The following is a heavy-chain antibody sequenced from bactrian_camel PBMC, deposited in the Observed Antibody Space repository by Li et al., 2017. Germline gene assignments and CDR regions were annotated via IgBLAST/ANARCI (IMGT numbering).Heavy chain of an antibody. V-gene: IGHV3S1*01. CDR2: INSGGST. D-gene: IGHD3*01. CDR1: GYTISSGC. Sequence: HVQLVESGGGSVQAGGSLRLSCLASGYTISSGCMAWFRQAPGKGLDWVSAINSGGSTVYSDSVRGRFTVSRDNAKNTLYLQLNSLKTEDTAMYYCVIGCCSANLVRVGQGTQVTVS. J-gene: IGHJ4*01.